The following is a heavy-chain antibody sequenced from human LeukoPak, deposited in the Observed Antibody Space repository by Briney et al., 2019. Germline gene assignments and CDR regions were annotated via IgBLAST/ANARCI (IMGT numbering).Heavy chain of an antibody. J-gene: IGHJ4*02. V-gene: IGHV4-34*01. CDR3: ARNCGPSYSSSWYSCADY. Sequence: GSLRLSCAASGFTFSSYWMSWVRQPPGKGLEWIGEINHSGSTNYNPSLKSRVTISVDTSKNQFSLKLSSVTAADTAVYYCARNCGPSYSSSWYSCADYWGQGTLVTVSS. CDR2: INHSGST. D-gene: IGHD6-13*01. CDR1: GFTFSSYW.